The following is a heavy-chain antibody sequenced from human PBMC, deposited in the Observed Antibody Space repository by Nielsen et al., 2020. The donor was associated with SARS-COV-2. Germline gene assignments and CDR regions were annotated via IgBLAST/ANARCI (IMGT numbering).Heavy chain of an antibody. V-gene: IGHV4-34*01. Sequence: SETLSLTCAVYGGSFSGYYWSWIRQTPGKGLEWIGEINHGGSTDYNPSLKSRVTISVDTSKNQFSLKLSSVTAADTAVYYCARHQQKTIFGVVIIYYFDYWGQGTLVTVSS. D-gene: IGHD3-3*01. J-gene: IGHJ4*02. CDR3: ARHQQKTIFGVVIIYYFDY. CDR2: INHGGST. CDR1: GGSFSGYY.